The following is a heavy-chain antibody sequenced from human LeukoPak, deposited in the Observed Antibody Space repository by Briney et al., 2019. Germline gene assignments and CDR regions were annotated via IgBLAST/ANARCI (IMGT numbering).Heavy chain of an antibody. V-gene: IGHV4-34*01. Sequence: SETLSLTCAVYGGSFSGYYWSWIRQPPGKGPEWIGEINHSGSTNYNPSLKSRVTISVDTSKNQFSLKLSSVTAADTAVYYCARGARRSRVFDIWGQGTMVTVSS. CDR1: GGSFSGYY. J-gene: IGHJ3*02. CDR2: INHSGST. CDR3: ARGARRSRVFDI. D-gene: IGHD3-10*01.